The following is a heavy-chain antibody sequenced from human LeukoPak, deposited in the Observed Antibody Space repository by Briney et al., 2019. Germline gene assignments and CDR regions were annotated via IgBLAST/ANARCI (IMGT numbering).Heavy chain of an antibody. CDR1: GGSFSGYY. CDR3: ARKRVGYCSGGSCFHPFDP. J-gene: IGHJ5*02. V-gene: IGHV4-34*01. D-gene: IGHD2-15*01. Sequence: SETLSLTCAVYGGSFSGYYWSWIRQPPGKGLEWVREINHSGSTNYNPSLKSRVTISVDTSKNQFSLKLSSVTAADTAVYYCARKRVGYCSGGSCFHPFDPWGQGTLVTVSS. CDR2: INHSGST.